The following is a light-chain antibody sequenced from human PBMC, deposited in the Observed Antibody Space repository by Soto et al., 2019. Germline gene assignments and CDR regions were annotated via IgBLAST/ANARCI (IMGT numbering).Light chain of an antibody. CDR3: QQSRT. J-gene: IGKJ2*02. CDR2: GAS. Sequence: IVMTQSPATLSVSPGERATLSCRASQSVRSNLAWYQQKPGQAPRLLIYGASTRATGVPARFSGSGSGTEFTLTISSLQSEDFAVYYCQQSRTSGQGTRLEMK. CDR1: QSVRSN. V-gene: IGKV3-15*01.